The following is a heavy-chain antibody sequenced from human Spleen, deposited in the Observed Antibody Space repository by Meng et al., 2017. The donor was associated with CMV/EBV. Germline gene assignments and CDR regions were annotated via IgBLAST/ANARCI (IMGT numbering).Heavy chain of an antibody. J-gene: IGHJ4*02. Sequence: SCVVSGFMFDDYVMYWVRQAPGKGLEWVSGINWKSGSIGYAVSVKGRFSISRDNAKNTVYLQMNSLRAEDTAVYYCARPLSLWDYGNNKPFDYWGQGTLVTVSS. CDR2: INWKSGSI. CDR3: ARPLSLWDYGNNKPFDY. D-gene: IGHD4/OR15-4a*01. V-gene: IGHV3-9*01. CDR1: GFMFDDYV.